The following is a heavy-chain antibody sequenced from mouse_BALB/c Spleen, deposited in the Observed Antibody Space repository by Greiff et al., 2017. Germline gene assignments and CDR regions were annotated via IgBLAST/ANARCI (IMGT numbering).Heavy chain of an antibody. CDR2: IWSGGST. D-gene: IGHD2-14*01. Sequence: QVQLQQSGPGLVQPSQSLSITCTVSGFSLTSYGVHWVRQSPGKGLEWLGVIWSGGSTDYNAAFISRLSISKDNSKSQVFFKMNSLQANDTAIYYCASLYYRYDGYAMDYWGQGTSVTVSS. CDR1: GFSLTSYG. CDR3: ASLYYRYDGYAMDY. V-gene: IGHV2-2*02. J-gene: IGHJ4*01.